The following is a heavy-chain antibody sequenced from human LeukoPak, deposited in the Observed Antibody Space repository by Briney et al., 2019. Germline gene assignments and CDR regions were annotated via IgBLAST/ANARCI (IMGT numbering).Heavy chain of an antibody. CDR2: IYYSGSI. V-gene: IGHV4-30-4*08. D-gene: IGHD2-2*01. Sequence: PQTLSLTCTVSGGSISSGDYYWSWIRQPPGKGLEWIGYIYYSGSIYYNPSLKSRVTISVDTSKNQFSLKLSSVTAADTAVYYCARVAIVVVPAAPDIDYYYYYMDVWGKGTTVTVSS. CDR3: ARVAIVVVPAAPDIDYYYYYMDV. CDR1: GGSISSGDYY. J-gene: IGHJ6*03.